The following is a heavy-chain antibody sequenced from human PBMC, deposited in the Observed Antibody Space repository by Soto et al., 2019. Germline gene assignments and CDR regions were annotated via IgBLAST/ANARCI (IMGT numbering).Heavy chain of an antibody. D-gene: IGHD2-2*01. CDR2: IYPGDSDT. CDR1: GYSFTSYW. Sequence: PGESLKISCKGSGYSFTSYWIGWVRQMPGKGLEWMGIIYPGDSDTRYSPSFQGQVTISADKSISTAYLQWSSLKASDTAMYYCARHSYCSSTSCRPLDYWGQGTLVTVSS. J-gene: IGHJ4*02. V-gene: IGHV5-51*01. CDR3: ARHSYCSSTSCRPLDY.